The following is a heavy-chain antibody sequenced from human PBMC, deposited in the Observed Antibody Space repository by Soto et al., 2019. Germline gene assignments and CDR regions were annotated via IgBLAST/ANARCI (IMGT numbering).Heavy chain of an antibody. CDR1: GYTFTRYG. V-gene: IGHV1-18*01. Sequence: GASVKVSCKASGYTFTRYGISWVRQAPGQGLEWMGWISGYDGNTYYAQNLQGRVTMTTDTSTNTAYMELRSLRSDHTAVYYCAREGWGGDLQYFDYWGQGTLVTVSS. CDR2: ISGYDGNT. J-gene: IGHJ4*02. D-gene: IGHD3-16*01. CDR3: AREGWGGDLQYFDY.